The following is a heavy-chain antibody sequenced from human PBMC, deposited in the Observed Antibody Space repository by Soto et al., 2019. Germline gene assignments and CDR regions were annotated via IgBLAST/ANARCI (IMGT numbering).Heavy chain of an antibody. J-gene: IGHJ4*02. V-gene: IGHV3-33*01. CDR1: GFTFSSYG. D-gene: IGHD3-10*01. CDR2: IWYDGSNK. CDR3: ARDGQMLWFGELLGY. Sequence: QVQLVESGGGVVQPGRSLRLSCAASGFTFSSYGMHWVRQAPGKGLEWVAVIWYDGSNKYYADSVKGRFTISRDNSKNTLYPQMNSLRAEDTAVYYCARDGQMLWFGELLGYWGQGTLVTVSS.